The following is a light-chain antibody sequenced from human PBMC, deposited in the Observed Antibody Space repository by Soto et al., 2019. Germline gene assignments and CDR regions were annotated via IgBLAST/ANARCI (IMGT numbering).Light chain of an antibody. V-gene: IGKV3-15*01. Sequence: EIVLTQSPATLSLSPGERATLSCRASETIRGLLAWYQQRPGQPPRLLIYDASTRDTGIPARFSGSGSGTEITLTISSLQSEDFAVYYCQHYNDWPPAWTFGQGTKVDI. J-gene: IGKJ1*01. CDR3: QHYNDWPPAWT. CDR1: ETIRGL. CDR2: DAS.